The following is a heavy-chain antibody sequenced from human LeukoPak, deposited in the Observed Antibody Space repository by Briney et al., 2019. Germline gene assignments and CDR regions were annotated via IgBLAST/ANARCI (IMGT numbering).Heavy chain of an antibody. V-gene: IGHV3-23*01. J-gene: IGHJ5*02. Sequence: GGSLRLSCAASGFTFSNYAMSWVRQAPGKGLEWVSGISGSGGSTYYADSVKGRFTISRDNSKNTLYLQMDNLRAEDTAVYYCAKAPTMTSFGHWGQGILVTVSS. CDR3: AKAPTMTSFGH. CDR1: GFTFSNYA. CDR2: ISGSGGST. D-gene: IGHD4-17*01.